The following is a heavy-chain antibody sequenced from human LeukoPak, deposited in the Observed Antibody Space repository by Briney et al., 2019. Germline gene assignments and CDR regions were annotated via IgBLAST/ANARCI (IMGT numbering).Heavy chain of an antibody. V-gene: IGHV3-23*01. CDR3: AGDFWSGYPVDY. Sequence: SGGSLRLSCAASGFTFSSYAMSWVRQAPGKGLEWVSAISGSGGSTYYADSVKGRFTISRDNSKNTLYLQMNSLRAEDTAVYYCAGDFWSGYPVDYWGQGTLVTVSS. CDR2: ISGSGGST. D-gene: IGHD3-3*01. J-gene: IGHJ4*02. CDR1: GFTFSSYA.